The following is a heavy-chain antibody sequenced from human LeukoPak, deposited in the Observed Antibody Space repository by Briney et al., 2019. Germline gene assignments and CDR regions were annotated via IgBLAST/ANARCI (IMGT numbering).Heavy chain of an antibody. CDR1: GFTFSSYS. D-gene: IGHD1-26*01. V-gene: IGHV3-48*01. CDR3: ARSVGSYFAFDI. CDR2: ISISSSTI. J-gene: IGHJ3*02. Sequence: GGSLRLSCAASGFTFSSYSMNWVRQAPGKGLEWVSYISISSSTIYYADSVKGRFTISRDNAKNSLFLQMNSLRAEDTAVYYCARSVGSYFAFDIWGQGTMVTVSP.